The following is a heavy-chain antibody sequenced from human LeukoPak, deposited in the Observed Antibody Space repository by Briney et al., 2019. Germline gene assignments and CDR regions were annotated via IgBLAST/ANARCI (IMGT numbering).Heavy chain of an antibody. D-gene: IGHD6-19*01. CDR3: ARTTTGHSSGRFPGWPVDY. CDR2: IFGSGGST. CDR1: GFTFSSYA. J-gene: IGHJ4*02. V-gene: IGHV3-23*01. Sequence: GGSLRLSCAASGFTFSSYAMYWVRQAPGKGLEWVSGIFGSGGSTHYADSVKGRFTISRDNSKNTVYLQMNSLRAEDTAVYYCARTTTGHSSGRFPGWPVDYWGQGTLVTVSS.